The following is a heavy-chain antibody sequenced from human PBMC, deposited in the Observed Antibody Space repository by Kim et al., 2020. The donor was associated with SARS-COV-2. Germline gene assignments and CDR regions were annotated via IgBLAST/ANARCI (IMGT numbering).Heavy chain of an antibody. Sequence: SETLSLTCAVSGGSISSSNWWSWVRQPPGKGLEWIGEIYHSGSTNYNPSLKSRVTISVDKSKNQFSLKLSSVTAADTAVYYCARVWDSSGYYFAYWGQGTLVTVSS. CDR1: GGSISSSNW. CDR3: ARVWDSSGYYFAY. V-gene: IGHV4-4*02. J-gene: IGHJ4*02. CDR2: IYHSGST. D-gene: IGHD3-22*01.